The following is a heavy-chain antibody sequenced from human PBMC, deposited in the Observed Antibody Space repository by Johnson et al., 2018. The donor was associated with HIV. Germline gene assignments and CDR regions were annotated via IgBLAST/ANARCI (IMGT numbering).Heavy chain of an antibody. CDR1: GFTFSSYG. CDR3: AGGYGGNYDAFDI. Sequence: QVQLVESAGGVVQPGGSLRLSCAASGFTFSSYGMHWVRQAPGKGLERVAFIRYDGSNKYYADSVRGRFTISRDNSKNTLYLQMNSLGGEDTAVYYCAGGYGGNYDAFDIWGQGTMVTVSS. J-gene: IGHJ3*02. V-gene: IGHV3-30*02. CDR2: IRYDGSNK. D-gene: IGHD4-23*01.